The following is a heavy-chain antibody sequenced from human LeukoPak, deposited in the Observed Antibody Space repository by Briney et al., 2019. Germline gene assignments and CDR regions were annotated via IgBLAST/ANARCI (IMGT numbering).Heavy chain of an antibody. CDR1: SYTFISYY. CDR3: ARGGSWGEREVVY. J-gene: IGHJ6*01. D-gene: IGHD3-16*01. CDR2: INPKSGGT. V-gene: IGHV1-2*02. Sequence: ASVKVSCKASSYTFISYYMHWVRQAPGQGLEWMGWINPKSGGTNFAQKYQGRVTMTMDTSINTAYLDLKWMTSDDTAVYYCARGGSWGEREVVYWGQGGPGTLSS.